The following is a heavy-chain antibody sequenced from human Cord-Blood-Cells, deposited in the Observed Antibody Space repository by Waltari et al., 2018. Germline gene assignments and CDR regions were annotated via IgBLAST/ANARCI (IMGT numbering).Heavy chain of an antibody. CDR1: GGSISSGGYY. D-gene: IGHD3-3*01. V-gene: IGHV4-31*03. CDR3: ARQNYDFWSGYYVSGWFDP. J-gene: IGHJ5*02. CDR2: IYYSGST. Sequence: VQLQESGPGLVKPSQTLSLTCTVSGGSISSGGYYWSWNRPPPGQGLEWIGYIYYSGSTYYNPSLKSRVTISVDTSKNQFSLKLSSVTAADTAVYYCARQNYDFWSGYYVSGWFDPWGQGTLVTVSS.